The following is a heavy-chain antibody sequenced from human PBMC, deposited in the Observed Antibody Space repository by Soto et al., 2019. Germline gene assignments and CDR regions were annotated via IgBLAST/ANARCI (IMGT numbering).Heavy chain of an antibody. D-gene: IGHD2-2*01. CDR3: ARFLSRFGAIVVVPAAPPDY. CDR2: ISAYNGNT. CDR1: GYTFTSYG. V-gene: IGHV1-18*01. Sequence: GASVKVSCKASGYTFTSYGISWVRQAPGQGLEWMGWISAYNGNTNYAQKLQGRVTMTTDTSTSTAYMELRSLRSDDTAVYYCARFLSRFGAIVVVPAAPPDYWGQGTLVTVSS. J-gene: IGHJ4*02.